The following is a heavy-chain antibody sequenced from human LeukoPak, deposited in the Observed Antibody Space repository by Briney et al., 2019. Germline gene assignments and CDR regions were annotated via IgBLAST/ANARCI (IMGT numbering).Heavy chain of an antibody. V-gene: IGHV1-2*02. CDR3: TRGVIRGDDFDY. CDR1: GYTFTGYY. Sequence: GASVKVSCKASGYTFTGYYMHWVRQAPGQGLEWMGWINPNSGGVNYAQNFQGRVTMTRDTSISTAYMELSRLTSDDTAVYYCTRGVIRGDDFDYWGRGTLVTVSS. D-gene: IGHD3-10*01. J-gene: IGHJ4*02. CDR2: INPNSGGV.